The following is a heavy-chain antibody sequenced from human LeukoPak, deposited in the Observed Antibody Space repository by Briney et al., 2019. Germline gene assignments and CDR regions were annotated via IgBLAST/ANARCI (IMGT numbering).Heavy chain of an antibody. V-gene: IGHV3-23*01. J-gene: IGHJ6*02. CDR1: GFTFSSYA. CDR3: AKGAYGDLPYYYYGMDV. Sequence: GGSLRLSCAASGFTFSSYAMSWVRQAPGKGLEWVSAISGSGGSTYYADSVKGRFTISRDNSKNTLYLQMNSLRAKDTAVYYCAKGAYGDLPYYYYGMDVWGQGTTVTVSS. CDR2: ISGSGGST. D-gene: IGHD4-17*01.